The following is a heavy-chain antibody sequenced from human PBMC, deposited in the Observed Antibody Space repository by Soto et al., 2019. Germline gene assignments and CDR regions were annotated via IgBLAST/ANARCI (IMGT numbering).Heavy chain of an antibody. V-gene: IGHV5-10-1*01. D-gene: IGHD1-26*01. CDR2: IDPSGSYT. J-gene: IGHJ3*02. Sequence: GESLKISCKGSGYIFTNYWISWVRQVPGKGLDWMGRIDPSGSYTSYSPSFQGHVTISADKSTRTAYLQWTGLKASDSATYYCARHRRAIVATTDPLAIWGQGTKVTVSS. CDR3: ARHRRAIVATTDPLAI. CDR1: GYIFTNYW.